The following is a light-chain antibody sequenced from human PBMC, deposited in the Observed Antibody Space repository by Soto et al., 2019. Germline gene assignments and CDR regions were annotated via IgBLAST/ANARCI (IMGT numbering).Light chain of an antibody. Sequence: DIQMTQSPSSLSVSVGDKVTITCRASRSISNYLSWYQQKPGKAPELLIYASVNLQSGVPSRFSGSGSGTYFTLTINSLQPDDFATYYCQQSYNTPYTCGQGTKLEI. J-gene: IGKJ2*01. CDR3: QQSYNTPYT. CDR2: ASV. V-gene: IGKV1-39*01. CDR1: RSISNY.